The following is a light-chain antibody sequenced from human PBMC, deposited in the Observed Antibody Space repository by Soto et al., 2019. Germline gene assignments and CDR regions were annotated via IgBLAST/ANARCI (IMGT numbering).Light chain of an antibody. J-gene: IGLJ2*01. CDR3: SSYTRSSTLV. CDR1: SSDVGGYNY. CDR2: EVS. V-gene: IGLV2-14*01. Sequence: QSALTQPASVSGSPGQSITISCTGTSSDVGGYNYVSWYQQHPGKAPKLMISEVSSRPSGVSNRFSGSKSANTASLTISGLQAEDEADYYCSSYTRSSTLVFGGGTKVTVL.